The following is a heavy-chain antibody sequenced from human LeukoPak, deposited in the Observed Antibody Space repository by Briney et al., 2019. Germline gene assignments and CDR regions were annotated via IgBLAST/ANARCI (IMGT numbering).Heavy chain of an antibody. CDR3: ARCVDTAMVLDNWFDP. Sequence: ASVKVSCKASGYTFTGYYMHWVRQAPGQGLEWMGRINPNSGGTNYAQKFQGRVTMTRDTSISTAYMELSRLRSGDTAVYYCARCVDTAMVLDNWFDPWGQGTLVTVSS. CDR1: GYTFTGYY. CDR2: INPNSGGT. V-gene: IGHV1-2*06. D-gene: IGHD5-18*01. J-gene: IGHJ5*02.